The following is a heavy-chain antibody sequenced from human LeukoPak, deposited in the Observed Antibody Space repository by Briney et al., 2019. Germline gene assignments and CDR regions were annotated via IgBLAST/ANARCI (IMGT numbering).Heavy chain of an antibody. D-gene: IGHD4-17*01. J-gene: IGHJ4*02. Sequence: ASVKVSCKASGGTFSSYTISWVRQAPGQGLEWMRRIIPIFDTANYAQKFQGRVTITTDESTSTAYMELSSLRSEDTAVYYCAREITYGDDPIWYYFDYWGQGTLVTVSS. CDR3: AREITYGDDPIWYYFDY. CDR1: GGTFSSYT. V-gene: IGHV1-69*05. CDR2: IIPIFDTA.